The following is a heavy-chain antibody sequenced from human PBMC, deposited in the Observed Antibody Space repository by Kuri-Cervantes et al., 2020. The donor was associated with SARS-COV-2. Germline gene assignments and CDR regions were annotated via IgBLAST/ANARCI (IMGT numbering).Heavy chain of an antibody. Sequence: GESLKISCAASGFTFSSYSMNWVRQAPGKGLEWVSSISSSSSYIYYADSVKGRFTISRDNAKNSLYLQMNSLRAEDTAVYYCASSSGYQPFDYWGQGTLVTVSS. CDR1: GFTFSSYS. D-gene: IGHD3-22*01. CDR2: ISSSSSYI. V-gene: IGHV3-21*01. CDR3: ASSSGYQPFDY. J-gene: IGHJ4*02.